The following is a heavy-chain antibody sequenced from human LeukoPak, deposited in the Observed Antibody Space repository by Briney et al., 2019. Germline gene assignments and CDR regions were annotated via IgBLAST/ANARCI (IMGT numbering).Heavy chain of an antibody. CDR1: GGSFSGYY. D-gene: IGHD5-18*01. CDR2: IKQDGSEK. CDR3: ARGYSYGYIQTDY. V-gene: IGHV3-7*01. Sequence: PSETLSLTCAVYGGSFSGYYWSWVRQAPGKGLEWVANIKQDGSEKYYVDSVKGRFTISRDNAKNSLYLQMNSLRAEDTAVYYCARGYSYGYIQTDYWGQGTLVTVSS. J-gene: IGHJ4*02.